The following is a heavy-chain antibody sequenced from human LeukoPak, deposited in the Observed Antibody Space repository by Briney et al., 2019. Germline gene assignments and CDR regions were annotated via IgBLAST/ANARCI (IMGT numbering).Heavy chain of an antibody. CDR1: GYSFTSYW. CDR2: IYPGDSDT. Sequence: GESLEISCKGSGYSFTSYWIGWVRQMPGKGLEWMGIIYPGDSDTRYSPSFQGQVTISADKSISTAYLQWSSLKASDTAMYYCARGRAVAGPAPDFDYWGQGTLVTVSS. J-gene: IGHJ4*02. V-gene: IGHV5-51*01. D-gene: IGHD6-19*01. CDR3: ARGRAVAGPAPDFDY.